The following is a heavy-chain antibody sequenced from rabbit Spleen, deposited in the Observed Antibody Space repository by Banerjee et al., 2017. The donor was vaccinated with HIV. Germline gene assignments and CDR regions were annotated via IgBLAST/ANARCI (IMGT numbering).Heavy chain of an antibody. D-gene: IGHD2-1*01. V-gene: IGHV1S45*01. Sequence: QEHLVESGGGLVQPEGSLTLTCKASGFSFSDRDVMCWVRQAPGKGLQWIACINAATGKPVYATWASGRFTISKTSSTTVTLQMTSLTAADAATYFCARGVYGDDYFNLWGQGTLVTVS. CDR1: GFSFSDRDV. CDR3: ARGVYGDDYFNL. CDR2: INAATGKP. J-gene: IGHJ4*01.